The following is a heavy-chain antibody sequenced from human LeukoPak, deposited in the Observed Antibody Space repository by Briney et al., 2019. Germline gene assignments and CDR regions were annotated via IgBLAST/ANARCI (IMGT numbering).Heavy chain of an antibody. Sequence: GASVKVSCKASGYTFTSYDINWVRQATGQGLEWMGWMNPNSGNTGYAQKFQGRVTMTRNTSISTAYMELSSLRSEDTAVYYCARTPRVTYYCYYGMDVWGQGTTVTVSS. D-gene: IGHD5-18*01. V-gene: IGHV1-8*01. CDR3: ARTPRVTYYCYYGMDV. J-gene: IGHJ6*02. CDR2: MNPNSGNT. CDR1: GYTFTSYD.